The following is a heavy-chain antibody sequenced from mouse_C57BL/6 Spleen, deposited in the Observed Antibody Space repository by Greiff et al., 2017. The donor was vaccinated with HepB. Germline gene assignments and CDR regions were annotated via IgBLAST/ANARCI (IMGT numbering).Heavy chain of an antibody. CDR2: IYPGDGDT. D-gene: IGHD3-2*02. CDR3: ARHSSGLWFAY. V-gene: IGHV1-80*01. J-gene: IGHJ2*01. CDR1: GYAFSSYW. Sequence: VKLMESGAELVKPGASVKISCKASGYAFSSYWMNWVKQRPGKGLEWIGQIYPGDGDTNYNGKFKGKATLTADKSSSTAYMQLSSLTSEDSAVYFCARHSSGLWFAYWGQGTTLTVSS.